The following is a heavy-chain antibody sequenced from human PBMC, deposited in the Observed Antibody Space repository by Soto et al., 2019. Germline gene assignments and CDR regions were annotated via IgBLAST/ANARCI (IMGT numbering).Heavy chain of an antibody. D-gene: IGHD3-22*01. CDR1: GFTFSTYW. CDR2: IKQDGSEK. CDR3: PRGLLILYLHS. Sequence: VGSLRLSCAASGFTFSTYWMNWVRQAPGKGLEWVATIKQDGSEKYYVDSVKGRFTISRDNAKNSLYLQMNSLRAEDTAVYYCPRGLLILYLHSWGQGTLATVSS. J-gene: IGHJ4*02. V-gene: IGHV3-7*04.